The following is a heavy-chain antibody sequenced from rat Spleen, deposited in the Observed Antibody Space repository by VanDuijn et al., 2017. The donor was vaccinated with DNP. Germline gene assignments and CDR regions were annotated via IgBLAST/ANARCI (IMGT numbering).Heavy chain of an antibody. D-gene: IGHD1-2*01. Sequence: QVQLKESGPGLVQPSQTLSLTCTVSGFSLASFGVSWVRQPPGKGLEWIGVISSGGSTFYNSALKSRLSITRDTSKSQVFLEMNSLQTEDTAFYLCARWHLYLSYFDYWGQGVMVTVSS. V-gene: IGHV2S12*01. CDR1: GFSLASFG. CDR2: ISSGGST. J-gene: IGHJ2*01. CDR3: ARWHLYLSYFDY.